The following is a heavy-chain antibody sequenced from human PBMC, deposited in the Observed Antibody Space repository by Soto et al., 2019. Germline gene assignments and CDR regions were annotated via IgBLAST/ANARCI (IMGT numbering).Heavy chain of an antibody. V-gene: IGHV3-33*01. D-gene: IGHD6-13*01. Sequence: GGSLRLSCAASGFTFSSYGMHWVRQAPGKGLEWAAVIWYDGTNKYYADSVKGRFTISRDNSKNTLYLQMNSLRAEDTAVYYCARDRGAVAGTRYYYGMDVWGQGTTVTVSS. CDR2: IWYDGTNK. CDR1: GFTFSSYG. J-gene: IGHJ6*02. CDR3: ARDRGAVAGTRYYYGMDV.